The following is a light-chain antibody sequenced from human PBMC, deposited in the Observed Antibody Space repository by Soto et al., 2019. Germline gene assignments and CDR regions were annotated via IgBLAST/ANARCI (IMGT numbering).Light chain of an antibody. J-gene: IGKJ1*01. V-gene: IGKV1-39*01. Sequence: DIQMTQSPPSVSTSVGETITITCRASQSISTYLDWYQVTPGKAPKVLIYAASTRQDGVPSRFSGSGSGTDFTLTINSLQPEDFATYYCHQNYNLPPWTFGQGTKVAIK. CDR1: QSISTY. CDR3: HQNYNLPPWT. CDR2: AAS.